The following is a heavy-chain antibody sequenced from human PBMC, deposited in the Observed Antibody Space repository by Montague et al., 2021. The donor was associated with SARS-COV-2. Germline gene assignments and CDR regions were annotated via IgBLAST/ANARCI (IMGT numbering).Heavy chain of an antibody. J-gene: IGHJ4*02. V-gene: IGHV3-48*03. CDR1: GFTFSSYE. CDR3: ARAVPYVFRPLKYFDY. D-gene: IGHD3-16*01. CDR2: ISSSGSTT. Sequence: SLRLSCAASGFTFSSYEMNWVRQAPGKGLEWASYISSSGSTTYYADSVKGRFTISRDNAKNSLYLQMNSLRAEDTAVYYCARAVPYVFRPLKYFDYWGQGTLVTVSS.